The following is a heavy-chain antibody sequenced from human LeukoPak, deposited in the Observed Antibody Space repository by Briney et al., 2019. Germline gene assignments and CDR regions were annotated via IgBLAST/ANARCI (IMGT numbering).Heavy chain of an antibody. D-gene: IGHD5-12*01. CDR1: GFTFSDYY. CDR2: ISTSGTTI. J-gene: IGHJ4*02. Sequence: PGGSLRLSCAASGFTFSDYYMSWIRQAPGKGLEWVSYISTSGTTIYYADSVMGRFTISRDNAKNSLYLQMNSLRADDTAVYYCARDIAGTYYFDLWGQGTLVTVSS. CDR3: ARDIAGTYYFDL. V-gene: IGHV3-11*01.